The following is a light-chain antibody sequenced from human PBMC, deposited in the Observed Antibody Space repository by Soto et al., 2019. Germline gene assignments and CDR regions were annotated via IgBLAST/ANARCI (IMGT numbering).Light chain of an antibody. CDR1: SGNIASKY. Sequence: NFMLTQSHSVSESPGKTVTISCTRSSGNIASKYVQWYQQRPGSAPSTVIYEYYERPSGVPDRFSGAIDSSSNSASLTISGLKTEDEADYYCQSYDNYNVVFGGGTKLTVL. CDR3: QSYDNYNVV. J-gene: IGLJ2*01. V-gene: IGLV6-57*04. CDR2: EYY.